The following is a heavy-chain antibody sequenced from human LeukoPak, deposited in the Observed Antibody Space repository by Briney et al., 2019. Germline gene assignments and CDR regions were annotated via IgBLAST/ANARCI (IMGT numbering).Heavy chain of an antibody. D-gene: IGHD3-10*01. J-gene: IGHJ6*02. Sequence: GTSLRLSCAASGFTFDNYAMIWVRLAPGRGLEYVSVISGSGDGTYSADSVRGRFTISRDNSKNTLYLEMNSLRVEDTAVYHCAKGRNSYDSGRCHSPNCYYGMDVWGQGTTVTVSS. CDR2: ISGSGDGT. CDR1: GFTFDNYA. CDR3: AKGRNSYDSGRCHSPNCYYGMDV. V-gene: IGHV3-23*01.